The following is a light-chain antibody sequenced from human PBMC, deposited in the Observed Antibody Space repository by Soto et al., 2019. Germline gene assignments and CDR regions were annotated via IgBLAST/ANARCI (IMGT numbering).Light chain of an antibody. V-gene: IGLV2-8*01. CDR2: EVT. Sequence: QSALTQPPSASGSPGQSVTISCTGTSSDVGAYNDVSWYQQHAGKAPKLVIYEVTKRPSGVPDRFSGSKSANTASLTVSGLQAEDEADYYCSSFASSNPWVFGGGTKVTVL. CDR1: SSDVGAYND. J-gene: IGLJ3*02. CDR3: SSFASSNPWV.